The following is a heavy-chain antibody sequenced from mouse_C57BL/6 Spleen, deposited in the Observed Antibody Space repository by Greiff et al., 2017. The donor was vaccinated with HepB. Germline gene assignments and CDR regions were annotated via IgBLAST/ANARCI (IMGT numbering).Heavy chain of an antibody. D-gene: IGHD1-1*01. J-gene: IGHJ3*01. V-gene: IGHV5-4*01. Sequence: EVKLMESGGGLVKPGGSLKLSCAASGFTFSSYAMSWVRQTPEKRLEWVATISDGGSYTYYPDNVKGRFTISRDNAKNNLYLQMSHLKSEDTAMYYCARDLITTVVDPWFAYWGQGTLVTVSA. CDR1: GFTFSSYA. CDR2: ISDGGSYT. CDR3: ARDLITTVVDPWFAY.